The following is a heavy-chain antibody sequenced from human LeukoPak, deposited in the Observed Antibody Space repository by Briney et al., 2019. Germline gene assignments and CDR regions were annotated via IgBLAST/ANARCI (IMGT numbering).Heavy chain of an antibody. D-gene: IGHD2-2*01. CDR3: ARRPQYGDYYYYMDV. J-gene: IGHJ6*03. V-gene: IGHV1-2*02. CDR2: INPNSGGT. CDR1: GYTFTGYY. Sequence: ASVKVSCKASGYTFTGYYMHWVRQAPGQGLEWMGWINPNSGGTNYAQKFQGRVTMTRDTSISTAYMELSRLRSDDTAVYYCARRPQYGDYYYYMDVWGKGTTVTVSS.